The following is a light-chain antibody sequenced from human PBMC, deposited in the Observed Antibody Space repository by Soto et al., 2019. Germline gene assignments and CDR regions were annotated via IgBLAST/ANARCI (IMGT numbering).Light chain of an antibody. CDR2: CAS. J-gene: IGKJ1*01. Sequence: EIGMTQSQATLSVYPGERATLSCRASQSVSSNLAWYQQKPGQAPRLLIYCASTRATGIPARFSGSGSGTEFTLTISSLQSEDFAVYYCQQYNNWPWTCGQGTNEEIK. CDR1: QSVSSN. CDR3: QQYNNWPWT. V-gene: IGKV3-15*01.